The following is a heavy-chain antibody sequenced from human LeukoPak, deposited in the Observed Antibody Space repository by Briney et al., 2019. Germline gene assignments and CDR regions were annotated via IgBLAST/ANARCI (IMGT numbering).Heavy chain of an antibody. CDR3: ARTTVTSHVYWYFDL. CDR1: GGTFSSYA. Sequence: GASVKVSCKASGGTFSSYAISWVRQAPGQGLEWMGGIIPIFGTANYAQKFQGRVTITTDESTSTAYMELSSLRSEDTAVYYCARTTVTSHVYWYFDLWGRGTLVSVSS. D-gene: IGHD4-17*01. J-gene: IGHJ2*01. V-gene: IGHV1-69*05. CDR2: IIPIFGTA.